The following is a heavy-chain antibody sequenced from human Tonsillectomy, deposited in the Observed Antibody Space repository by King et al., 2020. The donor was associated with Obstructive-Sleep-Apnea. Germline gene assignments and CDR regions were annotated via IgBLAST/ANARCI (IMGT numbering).Heavy chain of an antibody. J-gene: IGHJ2*01. Sequence: QLQESGPGLVKPSETLSLTCTVSGGSISSYYWSWIRQPPGKGLEWIGYIYYSGSTNYNPSLKSRVTISVDTSKNQFSLKLSSVTAADTAVYYCARHRGEYSGRYGDWYFDLWGRGTLVTVSS. CDR2: IYYSGST. V-gene: IGHV4-59*08. CDR3: ARHRGEYSGRYGDWYFDL. CDR1: GGSISSYY. D-gene: IGHD1-26*01.